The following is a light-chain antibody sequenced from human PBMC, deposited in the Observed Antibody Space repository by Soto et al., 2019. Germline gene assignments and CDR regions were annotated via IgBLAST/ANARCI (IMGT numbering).Light chain of an antibody. J-gene: IGLJ1*01. CDR1: SSDVGGYNY. CDR3: SSYTSDSTRV. V-gene: IGLV2-14*01. CDR2: EVS. Sequence: QSVLTQPASVSGSPGQSITISCTGTSSDVGGYNYVSWYQQHPGKAPKLVIFEVSNRPSGVSIRFSGSKSGHTASLTISGLQAEDEAYYYCSSYTSDSTRVVGTGTKVNVL.